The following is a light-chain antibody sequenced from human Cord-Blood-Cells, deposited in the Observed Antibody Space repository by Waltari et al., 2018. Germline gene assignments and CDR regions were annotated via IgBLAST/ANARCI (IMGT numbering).Light chain of an antibody. CDR2: DVS. CDR3: SSYTSSSTLYV. Sequence: QSALTQPASVSGSPGQSITISCTGTSSDVGGYNYVSWYQQHPDKAPKLMIYDVSKRPSGVSNRFSGSKSGNTASLTISGLQAEDEADYYCSSYTSSSTLYVFGTGTKVTVL. J-gene: IGLJ1*01. CDR1: SSDVGGYNY. V-gene: IGLV2-14*01.